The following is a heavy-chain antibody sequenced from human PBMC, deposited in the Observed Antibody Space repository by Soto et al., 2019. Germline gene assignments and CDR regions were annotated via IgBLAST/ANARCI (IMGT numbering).Heavy chain of an antibody. V-gene: IGHV4-34*01. Sequence: QVQLQQWGAGLLKPSETLSLTCAVYGGSFSGYYWSWIRQPPGKGLEWIGEINHSGSTNYNPSLKGRVTISVDKAKNQFSLRLCSVSAADTAGYYCARTVLDYDFWSGYYSCDYWGPGTLVTVSS. CDR3: ARTVLDYDFWSGYYSCDY. CDR2: INHSGST. D-gene: IGHD3-3*01. CDR1: GGSFSGYY. J-gene: IGHJ4*02.